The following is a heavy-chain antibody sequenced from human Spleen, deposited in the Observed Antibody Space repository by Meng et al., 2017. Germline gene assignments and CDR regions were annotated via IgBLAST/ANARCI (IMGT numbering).Heavy chain of an antibody. J-gene: IGHJ4*02. Sequence: SETLSLTCTVSGGSISSSSYSWGWIRQPPGKGLEWIGNMYYSGSSYYNPSLQSRVTISVDTSKNQFSLKLSSVTAADTAVYYCAREGFSSSWYSTNYFDFWGQGTLVTVS. CDR2: MYYSGSS. CDR3: AREGFSSSWYSTNYFDF. V-gene: IGHV4-39*07. D-gene: IGHD6-13*01. CDR1: GGSISSSSYS.